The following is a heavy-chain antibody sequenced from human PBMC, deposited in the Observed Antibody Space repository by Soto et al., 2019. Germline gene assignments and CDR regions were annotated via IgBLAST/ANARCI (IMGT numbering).Heavy chain of an antibody. J-gene: IGHJ5*02. V-gene: IGHV4-31*03. D-gene: IGHD2-2*01. Sequence: QVQLQESGPGLVKPSQTLSLTCTVSGDSISSGAYYWSWIRQLPGKGLEWIGYIYYSGDTYYNPSRKSRVTLSVDTSNNQFSLRLSSVTAADTAVYYCARDQRCSRSSCYGDWFDPWGQGTLVTVSS. CDR3: ARDQRCSRSSCYGDWFDP. CDR1: GDSISSGAYY. CDR2: IYYSGDT.